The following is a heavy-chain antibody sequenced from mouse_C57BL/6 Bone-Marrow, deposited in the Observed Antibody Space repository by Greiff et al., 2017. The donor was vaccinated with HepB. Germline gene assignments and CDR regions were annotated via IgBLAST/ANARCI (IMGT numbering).Heavy chain of an antibody. D-gene: IGHD4-1*02. Sequence: VQLQQSGAELARPGASVKLSCKASGYTFTSYGISWVKQRTGQGLEWIGEIYPRSGSTNYNEKFKSKATLTVDTSSSTAYMQLSSLTSEDSAVFDCAREGQLGWYFDVWGTGTTVTVSS. CDR3: AREGQLGWYFDV. CDR1: GYTFTSYG. CDR2: IYPRSGST. J-gene: IGHJ1*03. V-gene: IGHV1-81*01.